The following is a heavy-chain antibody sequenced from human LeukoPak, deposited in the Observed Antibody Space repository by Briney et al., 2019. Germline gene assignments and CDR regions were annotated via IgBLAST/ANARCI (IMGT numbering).Heavy chain of an antibody. CDR3: ARGNDYGGNPGYYGMDV. V-gene: IGHV1-69*13. J-gene: IGHJ6*02. CDR2: SFHIFGTA. CDR1: LGTLHSQA. D-gene: IGHD4-23*01. Sequence: SSVKVPHMHSLGTLHSQAMRRLRQAPGQRREWMGGSFHIFGTANYAEKFQGRVTITADESTSTAYMELSSLRSEDTAVYYCARGNDYGGNPGYYGMDVWGQGTTVTVSS.